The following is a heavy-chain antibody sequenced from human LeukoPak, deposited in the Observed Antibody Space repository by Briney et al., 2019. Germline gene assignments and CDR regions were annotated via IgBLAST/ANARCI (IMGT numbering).Heavy chain of an antibody. D-gene: IGHD3-3*01. CDR2: IKQDGSEK. J-gene: IGHJ4*02. V-gene: IGHV3-7*04. CDR1: GFTFSTNW. CDR3: VRGSGCPVY. Sequence: PGGSLRLSCAASGFTFSTNWMSWVRQAPGKGLEWVANIKQDGSEKYYVDSVKGRFTISRDNAKNSLYLQMNSLRAEDTAVYFCVRGSGCPVYWGQGSLVTVSS.